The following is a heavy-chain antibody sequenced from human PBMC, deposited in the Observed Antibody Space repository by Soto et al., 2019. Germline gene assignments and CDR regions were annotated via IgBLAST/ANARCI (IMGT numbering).Heavy chain of an antibody. Sequence: PGGSLRLSCAASGVTFSSYGMHWVRQAPGKGLEWVAVIWYDGSNKYYADSVKGRFTISRDNSKNTLYLQMNSLRAEDTAVYYCAKDQGGAVAGLWVAFDIWGQGTMVTVSS. CDR3: AKDQGGAVAGLWVAFDI. J-gene: IGHJ3*02. CDR2: IWYDGSNK. D-gene: IGHD6-19*01. V-gene: IGHV3-30*02. CDR1: GVTFSSYG.